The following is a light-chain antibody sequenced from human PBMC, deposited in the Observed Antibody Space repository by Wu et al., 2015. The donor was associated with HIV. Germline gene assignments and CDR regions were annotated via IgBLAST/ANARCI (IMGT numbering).Light chain of an antibody. CDR2: GAS. Sequence: EIVLTQSPGTLSLSPGGRATLSCRGSQSVSTGYLAWYQQKPGQAPRLLIYGASSRATGIPDRFSGSGSGTDFTLTISRLEPEDFAVYFCHHYGSSPHSFGQGTKLEIK. CDR3: HHYGSSPHS. CDR1: QSVSTGY. J-gene: IGKJ2*03. V-gene: IGKV3-20*01.